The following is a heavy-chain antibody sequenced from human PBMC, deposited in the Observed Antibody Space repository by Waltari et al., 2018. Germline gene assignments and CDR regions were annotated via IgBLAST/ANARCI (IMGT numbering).Heavy chain of an antibody. Sequence: EVRLVQSGAEVKKPGESLTISCQASGYTFSHYWISWVRHLPGKGLEWMGKTDPADSETNYVPSFQGHVIISADKSSSTASLHWRRQKSSGSATYDCGRENDYDSSCFSVSWGQGTLVTVSS. CDR1: GYTFSHYW. CDR2: TDPADSET. V-gene: IGHV5-10-1*03. J-gene: IGHJ5*02. CDR3: GRENDYDSSCFSVS. D-gene: IGHD3-22*01.